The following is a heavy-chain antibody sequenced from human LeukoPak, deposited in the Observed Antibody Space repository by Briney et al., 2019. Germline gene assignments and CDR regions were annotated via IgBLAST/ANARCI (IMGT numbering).Heavy chain of an antibody. J-gene: IGHJ4*02. D-gene: IGHD3-10*01. Sequence: GGSLRLSCAASGFTFSSYEMNGVRQAPGKGVEWVSYISSSGSTIYYADSVKGRFTISRDNARNSLYLQMNSLRAEDTAVYYCARDLGSGSSFDYWGQGTLVTVSS. CDR2: ISSSGSTI. V-gene: IGHV3-48*03. CDR1: GFTFSSYE. CDR3: ARDLGSGSSFDY.